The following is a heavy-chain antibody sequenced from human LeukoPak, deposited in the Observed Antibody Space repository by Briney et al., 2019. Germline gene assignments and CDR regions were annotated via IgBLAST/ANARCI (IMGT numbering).Heavy chain of an antibody. J-gene: IGHJ4*02. D-gene: IGHD3-22*01. CDR2: IIPIFGTA. CDR3: ARTYYYDSSGYLTTSYYFDY. V-gene: IGHV1-69*05. CDR1: GGTFSSYA. Sequence: ASVKVSCKASGGTFSSYAISWVRQAPGQGLEWMGGIIPIFGTANYAQKFQGRVTITTDESTSTAYMELSRLRSEDTAVYYCARTYYYDSSGYLTTSYYFDYWGQGTLVTVSS.